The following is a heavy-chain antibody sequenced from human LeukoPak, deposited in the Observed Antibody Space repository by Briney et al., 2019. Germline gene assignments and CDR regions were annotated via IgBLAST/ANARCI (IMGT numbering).Heavy chain of an antibody. CDR3: VKDRGQSIETPGHFGS. Sequence: GGSLRLSCAASGFTFSSYAMSWVRQAPGKGLEYVSGISSNGGNTYYADSVKGRFTMSRANTNNTLYLQMSSLRAEDTALYYCVKDRGQSIETPGHFGSWGQGTLVTVSS. D-gene: IGHD5-24*01. CDR2: ISSNGGNT. V-gene: IGHV3-64D*06. J-gene: IGHJ4*02. CDR1: GFTFSSYA.